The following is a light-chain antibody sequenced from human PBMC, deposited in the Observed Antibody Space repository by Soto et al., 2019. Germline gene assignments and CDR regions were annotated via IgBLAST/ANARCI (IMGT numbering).Light chain of an antibody. J-gene: IGLJ2*01. V-gene: IGLV2-14*01. Sequence: QSALTQPASVSGSPGQSITISCTSTSSDVGDYPYVSWYQQHPGKVPKLIIYEVTNRPSGVSGRFSGSKSENTASLTISGLQAEDEADYYCSSYSRTNTLVFGSGTKLTVL. CDR3: SSYSRTNTLV. CDR1: SSDVGDYPY. CDR2: EVT.